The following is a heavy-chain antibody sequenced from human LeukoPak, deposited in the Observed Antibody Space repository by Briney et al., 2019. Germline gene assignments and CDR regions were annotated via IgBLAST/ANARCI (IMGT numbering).Heavy chain of an antibody. J-gene: IGHJ4*02. CDR3: ARRRDYFDY. CDR1: GFDLSDYY. V-gene: IGHV3-11*01. Sequence: PGGSLRLSCVVSGFDLSDYYMSWICQAPGKGLEWISYISSSGGNIYFADSVKGRFTMSRDNARGSLYLQMNSLRADDTAIYYCARRRDYFDYWGQGTLVTVSS. CDR2: ISSSGGNI.